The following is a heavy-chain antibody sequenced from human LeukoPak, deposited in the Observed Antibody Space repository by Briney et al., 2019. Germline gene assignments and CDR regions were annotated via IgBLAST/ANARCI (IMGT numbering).Heavy chain of an antibody. J-gene: IGHJ4*02. V-gene: IGHV3-73*01. CDR1: GFTFSGSA. Sequence: PGGSLRLSCAASGFTFSGSAVHWVRQASGKGLEWVGRIRSKANSYATAYAASVKGRFTISRDDSKNTAYLQMNSLKTEDTAVYYCTRLPGDCSGGSCYSNYFDYWGQGILVTVSS. CDR3: TRLPGDCSGGSCYSNYFDY. CDR2: IRSKANSYAT. D-gene: IGHD2-15*01.